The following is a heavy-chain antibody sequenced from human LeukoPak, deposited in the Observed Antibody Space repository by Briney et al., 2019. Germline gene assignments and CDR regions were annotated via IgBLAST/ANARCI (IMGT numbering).Heavy chain of an antibody. V-gene: IGHV3-23*01. D-gene: IGHD1-26*01. CDR2: ISGSGGSP. CDR1: GVTFRSYA. Sequence: GGSLRLSCAASGVTFRSYAMSWVRQAPGKGLEWVAGISGSGGSPYSAESVKGRFPIARDNSKNTVYLELNSLRGEDTAVYFCATRPASETYFAVFDFWGQGTLVPVS. J-gene: IGHJ4*02. CDR3: ATRPASETYFAVFDF.